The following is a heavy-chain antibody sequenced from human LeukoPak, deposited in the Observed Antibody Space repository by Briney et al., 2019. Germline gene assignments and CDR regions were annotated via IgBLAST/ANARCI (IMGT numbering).Heavy chain of an antibody. CDR3: ARMYEYSSGWYRNDY. D-gene: IGHD6-19*01. Sequence: GGSLRLSCATSGLTFSSYWMTWVRQSPGKGLEWVANINQDGSERYYVDSVKGRFTVSRDNAKNSLSLQINSLRAEDTAAYYSARMYEYSSGWYRNDYWGQGTLVTVSS. V-gene: IGHV3-7*01. J-gene: IGHJ4*02. CDR1: GLTFSSYW. CDR2: INQDGSER.